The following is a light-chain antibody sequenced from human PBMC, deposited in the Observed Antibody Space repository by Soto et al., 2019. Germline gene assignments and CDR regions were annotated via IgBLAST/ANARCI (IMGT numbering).Light chain of an antibody. J-gene: IGLJ3*02. CDR1: SSDVGAYNY. Sequence: QSVLTQPASVSGSPGQSITISCTGTSSDVGAYNYVCWYQQHPGKAPKLIIYDVTNRPSGVSNRFSGSKSDNTASLSISGLQAEDEDYYYCSSYSSTNTVVFGGGTKVTVL. CDR2: DVT. CDR3: SSYSSTNTVV. V-gene: IGLV2-14*01.